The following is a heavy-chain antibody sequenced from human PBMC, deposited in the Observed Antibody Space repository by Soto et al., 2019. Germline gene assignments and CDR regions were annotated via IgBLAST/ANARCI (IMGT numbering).Heavy chain of an antibody. J-gene: IGHJ4*02. V-gene: IGHV3-23*01. CDR2: ISGSGGST. D-gene: IGHD3-16*02. CDR3: AKADAYDYVWGSYHPTSCFDY. Sequence: GGSLRLSCAASGFTFSSYAMSWVRQAPGKGLEWVSAISGSGGSTYYADSVKGRFTISRDNSKNTLYLQMNSLRAEDTAVYYCAKADAYDYVWGSYHPTSCFDYWGQGTLVTVSS. CDR1: GFTFSSYA.